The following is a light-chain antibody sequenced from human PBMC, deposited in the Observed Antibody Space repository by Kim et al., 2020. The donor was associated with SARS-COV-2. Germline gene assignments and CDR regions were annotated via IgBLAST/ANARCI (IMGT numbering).Light chain of an antibody. CDR1: SRDVGSYVL. J-gene: IGLJ3*02. V-gene: IGLV2-23*02. CDR3: CSYAGSNTWV. CDR2: EVS. Sequence: GQSITISCTGTSRDVGSYVLVSWYQQHPGKAPKLMISEVSKRPSGVSNRFSGSKSGNTASLTISGLQAEDEADYYCCSYAGSNTWVFGGGTQLTVL.